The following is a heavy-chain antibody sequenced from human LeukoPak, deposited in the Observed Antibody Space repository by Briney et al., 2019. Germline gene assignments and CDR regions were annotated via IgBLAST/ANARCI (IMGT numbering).Heavy chain of an antibody. CDR2: IYYSGST. CDR3: ARLDYYGSGSYSRDFDY. J-gene: IGHJ4*02. D-gene: IGHD3-10*01. V-gene: IGHV4-39*07. Sequence: SETLSLTCTVSGGSISSYYWGWIRQPPGKGLEWIGSIYYSGSTYYNPSLKSRVTISVDTSKNQFSLKLSSVTAADTAVYYCARLDYYGSGSYSRDFDYWGQGTLVTVSS. CDR1: GGSISSYY.